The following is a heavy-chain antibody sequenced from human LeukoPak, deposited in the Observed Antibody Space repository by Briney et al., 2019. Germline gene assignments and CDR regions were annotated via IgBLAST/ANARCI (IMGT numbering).Heavy chain of an antibody. V-gene: IGHV3-23*01. D-gene: IGHD4-17*01. CDR1: GFTFSSYA. CDR2: ISGSGGST. CDR3: AKDIYGDYGGLDY. Sequence: GGSLRLSCAASGFTFSSYAMSWVRQAPGRGLEWVSAISGSGGSTYYADSVKGRFTISRDNSKNTLYLQMNSLRAEDTAVYYCAKDIYGDYGGLDYWGQGTLVTVSS. J-gene: IGHJ4*02.